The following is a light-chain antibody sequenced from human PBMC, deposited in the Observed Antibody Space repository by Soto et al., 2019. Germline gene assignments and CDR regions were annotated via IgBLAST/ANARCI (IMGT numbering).Light chain of an antibody. Sequence: QSALTQPASVSGSPGQSITISCIGTSSDVGGYNYVSWYQQHPDKAPKLVIYNVSNRPSGVSDRFSGSKSGNTAALIISGLQAEDEDYYYGSSYTSISTVVFGGGTKVTVL. CDR2: NVS. CDR3: SSYTSISTVV. J-gene: IGLJ2*01. CDR1: SSDVGGYNY. V-gene: IGLV2-14*01.